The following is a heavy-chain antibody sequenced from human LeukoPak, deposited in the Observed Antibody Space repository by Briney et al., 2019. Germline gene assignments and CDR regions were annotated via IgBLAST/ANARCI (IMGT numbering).Heavy chain of an antibody. Sequence: SETLSLTCTVPGGSISSYYWSWIRQPPGMGLEWIGYIYYSGSTNYNPSLKSRVTISVDTSKNQFSLKLSSVTAADTAVYYCARSGPKGYYYYYMDVWGKGTTVTVSS. J-gene: IGHJ6*03. CDR1: GGSISSYY. CDR3: ARSGPKGYYYYYMDV. V-gene: IGHV4-59*01. D-gene: IGHD5-12*01. CDR2: IYYSGST.